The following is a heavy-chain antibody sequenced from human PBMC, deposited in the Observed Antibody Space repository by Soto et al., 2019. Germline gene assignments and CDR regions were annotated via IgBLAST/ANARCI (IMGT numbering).Heavy chain of an antibody. CDR2: IIPIFGTA. Sequence: QVQLVQSGAEVKKPGSSVKVSCKASGGTFSSYAISWVRQAPGQGLEWMGGIIPIFGTANYAQKFQGRVTITADESTRTAYMELSSLRSEDTAVYYCAREGGSGSDRGYYFDYWGHGTLVTVSS. CDR1: GGTFSSYA. CDR3: AREGGSGSDRGYYFDY. D-gene: IGHD3-10*01. V-gene: IGHV1-69*01. J-gene: IGHJ4*01.